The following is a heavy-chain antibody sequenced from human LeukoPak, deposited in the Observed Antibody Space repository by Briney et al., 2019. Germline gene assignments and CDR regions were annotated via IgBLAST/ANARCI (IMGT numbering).Heavy chain of an antibody. Sequence: GGSLRLSCAASGFTVSSNYMSWVRQPPGKGLEWVSVISSGGSTNYADSVKGRFTISRDNSKNTLNLQMNSLRAEDTAVYYCARDSMIVGWYFQHWGQGTLVTVSS. CDR1: GFTVSSNY. CDR2: ISSGGST. V-gene: IGHV3-66*01. D-gene: IGHD3-22*01. J-gene: IGHJ1*01. CDR3: ARDSMIVGWYFQH.